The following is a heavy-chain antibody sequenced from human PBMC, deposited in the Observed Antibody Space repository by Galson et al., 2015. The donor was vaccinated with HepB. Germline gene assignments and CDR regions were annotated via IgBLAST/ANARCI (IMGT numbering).Heavy chain of an antibody. CDR3: TTDSPYYYGSGSYFSWY. D-gene: IGHD3-10*01. V-gene: IGHV3-15*01. J-gene: IGHJ4*02. Sequence: SLRLSCAASGFTFSNAWMSWVRQAPGKGLEWVGRIKSKTDGGTTDYAAPAKGRFTISRDDSKNTLYLQMNSLKTEETAVYYCTTDSPYYYGSGSYFSWYWGQETLVSVSS. CDR2: IKSKTDGGTT. CDR1: GFTFSNAW.